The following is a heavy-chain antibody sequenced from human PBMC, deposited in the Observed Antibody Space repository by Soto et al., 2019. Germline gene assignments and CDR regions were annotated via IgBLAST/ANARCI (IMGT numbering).Heavy chain of an antibody. J-gene: IGHJ6*02. CDR3: ARVDRYYYYGMDV. V-gene: IGHV4-31*03. Sequence: PSETLSLTCTVPGGSIGSDGYYWSWIRQDPGKGLEWIGYIHYSGTTYYNPSLRSRITISVDTSKNQFSLNLFSVTAADTAIYYCARVDRYYYYGMDVWGHGTTVTVSS. CDR1: GGSIGSDGYY. CDR2: IHYSGTT. D-gene: IGHD3-16*02.